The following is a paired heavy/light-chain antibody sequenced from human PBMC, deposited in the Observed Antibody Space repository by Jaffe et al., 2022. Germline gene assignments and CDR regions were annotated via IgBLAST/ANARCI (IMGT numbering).Light chain of an antibody. V-gene: IGKV1-16*02. Sequence: DIQMTQSPSSLSASVGDRVTITCRASQGIRNFLAWFQQKPGKAPKSLIYAASSLRSGVPSKFSGSGSGTDFTLTISSLQPEDVATYYCQQYNSYPLTFGGGTKVEIE. CDR2: AAS. CDR1: QGIRNF. J-gene: IGKJ4*01. CDR3: QQYNSYPLT.
Heavy chain of an antibody. CDR1: GFTFNTYG. V-gene: IGHV3-30*02. J-gene: IGHJ4*02. CDR3: AKGSLRGFGELSPDY. D-gene: IGHD3-10*01. Sequence: QVQLVESGGGVVHQGGSLRLSCAASGFTFNTYGMHWVRQAPGKGLEWVASIWSDGNNKYYADSVKGRFTISRDNSKNTLSLQMNSLTPEDTAMYYCAKGSLRGFGELSPDYWGQGTLVTVSS. CDR2: IWSDGNNK.